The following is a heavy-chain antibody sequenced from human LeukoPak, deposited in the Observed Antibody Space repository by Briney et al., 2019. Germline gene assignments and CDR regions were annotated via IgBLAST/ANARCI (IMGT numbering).Heavy chain of an antibody. D-gene: IGHD1-26*01. Sequence: GGSLRLSCVASGFTFSTYGMHWVRQAPGKGLEWVAVVWNDGSNKKYADSVKGRFIISRVSSKNTLYLQMNSLRDEDTAVYYCARVGSGSYFLDGFDIWGQGTLVTVSS. V-gene: IGHV3-33*01. CDR1: GFTFSTYG. CDR2: VWNDGSNK. CDR3: ARVGSGSYFLDGFDI. J-gene: IGHJ3*02.